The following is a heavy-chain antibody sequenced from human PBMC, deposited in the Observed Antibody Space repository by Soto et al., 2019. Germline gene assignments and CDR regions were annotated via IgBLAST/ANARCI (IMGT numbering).Heavy chain of an antibody. V-gene: IGHV4-39*01. J-gene: IGHJ4*01. D-gene: IGHD2-15*01. CDR1: GGSIRSSNYY. CDR2: MYYSGST. Sequence: PSETLSLTGTVSGGSIRSSNYYWGWIRHPPGKGLEWIGSMYYSGSTYYNPSLKSRVTISVDTSKNQFSLKLSSVTAADTAVYYCAILVVATRREHNFDYLGHGTLV. CDR3: AILVVATRREHNFDY.